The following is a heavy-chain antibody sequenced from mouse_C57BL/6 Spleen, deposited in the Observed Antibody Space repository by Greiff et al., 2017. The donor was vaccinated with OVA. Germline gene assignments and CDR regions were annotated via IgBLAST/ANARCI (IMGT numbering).Heavy chain of an antibody. D-gene: IGHD1-1*01. J-gene: IGHJ1*03. CDR2: IYPGSGSN. V-gene: IGHV1-55*01. CDR1: GYTFTSSW. Sequence: QVQLQQPGAELVKPGASVKMSCKASGYTFTSSWITWVKQRPGQGLEWLGDIYPGSGSNNYTETFKSKAPLTVDTSSTPAYMQLSSLTSDDSAVYYCARSVGRSSGYCDVWGTGTTVTVSS. CDR3: ARSVGRSSGYCDV.